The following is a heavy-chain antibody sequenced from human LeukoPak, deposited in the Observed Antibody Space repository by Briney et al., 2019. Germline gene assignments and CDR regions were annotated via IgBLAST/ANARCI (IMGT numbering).Heavy chain of an antibody. Sequence: ASVKVSCKASGGTFSSYAISWVRQAPGQGLEWMGGIIPIFGTANYAQKFQGRVTITADESTSTAYMELSSLRSEDTAAYYCARGSSSWYHYFDYWGQGTLVTVSS. CDR3: ARGSSSWYHYFDY. CDR2: IIPIFGTA. V-gene: IGHV1-69*01. J-gene: IGHJ4*02. CDR1: GGTFSSYA. D-gene: IGHD6-13*01.